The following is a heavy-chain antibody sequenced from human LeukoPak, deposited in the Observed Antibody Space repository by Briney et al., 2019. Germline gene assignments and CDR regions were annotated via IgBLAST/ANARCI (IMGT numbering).Heavy chain of an antibody. D-gene: IGHD4-23*01. CDR1: GGSISSSSYY. J-gene: IGHJ4*02. CDR2: IYYSGST. Sequence: SETLSLTCTVSGGSISSSSYYWGWIRQPPGKGLEWIGSIYYSGSTYYNPSLKSRVTISVDTSKNQFSLKLSSVTAADTAVYYCARDFGGGNSFDYWGQGTLVTVSS. CDR3: ARDFGGGNSFDY. V-gene: IGHV4-39*07.